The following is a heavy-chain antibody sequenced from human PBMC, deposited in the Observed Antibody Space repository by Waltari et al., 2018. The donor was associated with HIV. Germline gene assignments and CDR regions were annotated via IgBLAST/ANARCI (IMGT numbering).Heavy chain of an antibody. V-gene: IGHV3-15*01. J-gene: IGHJ3*01. Sequence: EAQLVSSGGGVVKSGGSFRLSCAVSGFDFTNAWLNWARQAPGRRLGWMCPITIRSHAGTSDYAAPLKGTVPMATDASPMAVFLRKSSLMPEDAGGLYCTTYVTVSSGANAFYLWAQGTRCTFS. CDR2: ITIRSHAGTS. CDR1: GFDFTNAW. CDR3: TTYVTVSSGANAFYL. D-gene: IGHD6-25*01.